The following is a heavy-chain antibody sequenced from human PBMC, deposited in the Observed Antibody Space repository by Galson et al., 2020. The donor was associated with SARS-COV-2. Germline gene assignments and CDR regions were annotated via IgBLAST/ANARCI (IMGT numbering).Heavy chain of an antibody. V-gene: IGHV4-61*02. CDR3: ARGRAVVGYREDYGMDV. J-gene: IGHJ6*02. D-gene: IGHD1-1*01. Sequence: SETLSLICTVSGGSISSGSYYWSWIRQPAGKGLEWIGRIYTSGSTNYNPSLKSRVTISVDTSKNQFSLKLSSVTAADTAVYYCARGRAVVGYREDYGMDVWGQGTTVTVSS. CDR1: GGSISSGSYY. CDR2: IYTSGST.